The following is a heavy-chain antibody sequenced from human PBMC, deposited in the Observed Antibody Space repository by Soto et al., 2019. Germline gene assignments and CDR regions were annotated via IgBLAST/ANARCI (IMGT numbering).Heavy chain of an antibody. Sequence: GGSLRLSCAASGFTFSSYSMNWVRQAPGKGLEWVSSISSSSSYIYYADSVKGRFTISRDNAKNSLYLQMNSLRAEDTAVYFCAKDIVVVPAAMYYYYGMDVWGQGTTVTVSS. J-gene: IGHJ6*02. CDR3: AKDIVVVPAAMYYYYGMDV. CDR1: GFTFSSYS. D-gene: IGHD2-2*01. V-gene: IGHV3-21*01. CDR2: ISSSSSYI.